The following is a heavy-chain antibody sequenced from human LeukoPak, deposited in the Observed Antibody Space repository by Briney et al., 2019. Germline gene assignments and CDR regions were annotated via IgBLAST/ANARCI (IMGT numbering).Heavy chain of an antibody. CDR1: GSTFSSYW. V-gene: IGHV3-7*01. D-gene: IGHD2-2*01. J-gene: IGHJ4*02. CDR2: IKQDGSEK. CDR3: ARDHPQQLLLNP. Sequence: QRLSSASSGSTFSSYWMRGGRQPPGKGLELVANIKQDGSEKYYVDSVKGRFTISRDNAKNSLYLQMNSLRAEDTAVYYCARDHPQQLLLNPWGQGTLVTVSS.